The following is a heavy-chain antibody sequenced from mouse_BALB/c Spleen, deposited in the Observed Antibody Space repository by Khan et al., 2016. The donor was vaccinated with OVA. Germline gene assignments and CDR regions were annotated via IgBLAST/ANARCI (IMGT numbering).Heavy chain of an antibody. V-gene: IGHV2-2*02. CDR3: ARNRGGYFDY. D-gene: IGHD3-3*01. CDR2: IGSGGST. CDR1: GFSLTTYG. J-gene: IGHJ2*01. Sequence: QVQLKQSGPGLVQPSQSLSITCTVSGFSLTTYGVHWVRQSPGKGLEWLGVIGSGGSTDYDAAFISRLSISKDNSKSQVFFKMNSLQANDTAIYYCARNRGGYFDYWGQGTTLTVSS.